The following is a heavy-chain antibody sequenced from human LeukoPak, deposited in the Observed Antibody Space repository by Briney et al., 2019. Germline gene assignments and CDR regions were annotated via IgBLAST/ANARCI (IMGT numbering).Heavy chain of an antibody. CDR2: IWYDGSNK. CDR3: ARDPWHPAAAGTWGGDY. D-gene: IGHD6-13*01. Sequence: PGRSLRLSCAASGFTFSSYGMHWVRQAPGKGLEWVAVIWYDGSNKYYADSVKGRFTISRDNSKNTLYLQMNSLRAEGTAVYYCARDPWHPAAAGTWGGDYWGQGTLVTVSS. J-gene: IGHJ4*02. V-gene: IGHV3-33*01. CDR1: GFTFSSYG.